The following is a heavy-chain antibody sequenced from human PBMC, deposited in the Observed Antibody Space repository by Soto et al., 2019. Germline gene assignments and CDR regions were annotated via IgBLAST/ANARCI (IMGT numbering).Heavy chain of an antibody. J-gene: IGHJ4*02. D-gene: IGHD4-17*01. V-gene: IGHV1-69*02. CDR1: GGTFSSYT. Sequence: GASVKVSCTASGGTFSSYTISWVRLAPGQGLEWMGRIIPILGIANYAQKFQGRVTITADKSTSTAYMELSSLRSEDTAVYYCATSGYPWDYGGTFDYWGQGTLVTVSS. CDR2: IIPILGIA. CDR3: ATSGYPWDYGGTFDY.